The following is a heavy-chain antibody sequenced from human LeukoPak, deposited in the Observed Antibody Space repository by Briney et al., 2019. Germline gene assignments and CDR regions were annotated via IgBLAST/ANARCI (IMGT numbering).Heavy chain of an antibody. J-gene: IGHJ6*03. Sequence: PSETLSLTCTVSGGSLTNYYWSWVRQPPGKGQDWVGHIYYSGSTHYNPSLKCRLTISLDTSKHQFSLKVISVPAAHTAVYYCASVAKHFRERLSFYYMHVWGKGTTVTISS. V-gene: IGHV4-59*01. CDR1: GGSLTNYY. CDR2: IYYSGST. D-gene: IGHD2/OR15-2a*01. CDR3: ASVAKHFRERLSFYYMHV.